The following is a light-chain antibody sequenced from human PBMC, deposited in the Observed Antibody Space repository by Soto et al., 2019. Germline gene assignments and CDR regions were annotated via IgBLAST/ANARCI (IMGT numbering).Light chain of an antibody. V-gene: IGLV2-23*01. CDR2: EDS. CDR3: CSYAGSNTYV. J-gene: IGLJ1*01. Sequence: QSALTQPASVSGSPGQSITISCTGTSNDVGIYKLVSWYQQFPGKAPKLMIYEDSRRPSGVSNRFSGSKSGNTASLTISGLQDEDEADYHCCSYAGSNTYVFGSGTKVTVL. CDR1: SNDVGIYKL.